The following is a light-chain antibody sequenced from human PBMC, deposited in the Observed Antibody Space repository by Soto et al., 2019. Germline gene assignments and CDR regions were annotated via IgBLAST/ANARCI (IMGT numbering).Light chain of an antibody. CDR1: QSVSDN. J-gene: IGKJ4*01. CDR3: QQSYSSLFT. V-gene: IGKV1-39*01. Sequence: DIQMTQSPPSLSVSVGDSVTITCRASQSVSDNVNWYQHKPGEVPKLLIHSASFLQSGVPSRISGSGYGTDFTLTISSLQPEDFATYYCQQSYSSLFTFGGGTRVEIK. CDR2: SAS.